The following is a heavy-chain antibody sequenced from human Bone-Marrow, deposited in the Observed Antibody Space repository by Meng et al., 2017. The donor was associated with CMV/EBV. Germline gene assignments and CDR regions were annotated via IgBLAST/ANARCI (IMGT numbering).Heavy chain of an antibody. CDR1: GSSFTSYG. Sequence: GGSLRLSCKGSGSSFTSYGIGWVRQMPGKGLEWMGIIYPGDSDTTYSPSFQGQVTISADKSISTAYLQWSSLKASDTAMYYCARHPIRRLGNDFYYYGMDVWRQGTTVTVPS. D-gene: IGHD1-26*01. J-gene: IGHJ6*02. V-gene: IGHV5-51*01. CDR3: ARHPIRRLGNDFYYYGMDV. CDR2: IYPGDSDT.